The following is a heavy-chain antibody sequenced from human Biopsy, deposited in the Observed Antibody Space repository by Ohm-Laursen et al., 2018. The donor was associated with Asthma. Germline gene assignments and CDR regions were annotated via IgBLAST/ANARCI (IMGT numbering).Heavy chain of an antibody. CDR2: MYHSGSP. V-gene: IGHV4-39*01. D-gene: IGHD3-22*01. CDR3: VRHQYSSSWSTFDY. CDR1: GGSITSSSYY. Sequence: GTLSLTCIVSGGSITSSSYYWGWIRQPPGKGMEWIGSMYHSGSPYYHPSLKSRATISVDTSKNQLSLKMSSVTAADTAVYFCVRHQYSSSWSTFDYWDQGALVTVSS. J-gene: IGHJ4*02.